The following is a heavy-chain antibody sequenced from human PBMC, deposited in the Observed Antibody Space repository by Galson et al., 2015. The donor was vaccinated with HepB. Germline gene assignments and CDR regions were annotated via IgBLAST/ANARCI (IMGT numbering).Heavy chain of an antibody. D-gene: IGHD6-19*01. J-gene: IGHJ6*02. Sequence: SVKVSCKASGYIFTDYFIHWVRQAPGQGLEWMGRINPNTGGTNSAHRFQGRVTMSRDTSTVTAYMELSRLSSDDTAIYYCARGIALSGLHFYALDLWGQGTTVTVSS. CDR3: ARGIALSGLHFYALDL. CDR2: INPNTGGT. V-gene: IGHV1-2*06. CDR1: GYIFTDYF.